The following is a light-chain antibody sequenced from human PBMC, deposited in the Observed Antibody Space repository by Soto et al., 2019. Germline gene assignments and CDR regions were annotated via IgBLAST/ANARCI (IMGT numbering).Light chain of an antibody. Sequence: EAVMTQSPATLSVSPGERATLSCRASQSISSNLAWYQKKPGQAPRLLIYGASTRATGVPARFSGSGSGTEFTLTISSLQSEDFAVYYCQQSGRTFGQGTKVDIK. V-gene: IGKV3-15*01. CDR1: QSISSN. CDR3: QQSGRT. CDR2: GAS. J-gene: IGKJ1*01.